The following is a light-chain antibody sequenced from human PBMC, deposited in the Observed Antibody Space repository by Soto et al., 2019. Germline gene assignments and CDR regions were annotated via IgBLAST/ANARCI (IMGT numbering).Light chain of an antibody. J-gene: IGKJ1*01. V-gene: IGKV3-15*01. Sequence: EIVMTQSPATLSVSPGERATLSCRASQSVSSNLAWYQQNPGQAPRLLIYGASTRATGIPARFSGSGSGTEFTLTISRLQSEDFAVYYCQQYNNWPPWTFGQGNKVEIK. CDR1: QSVSSN. CDR3: QQYNNWPPWT. CDR2: GAS.